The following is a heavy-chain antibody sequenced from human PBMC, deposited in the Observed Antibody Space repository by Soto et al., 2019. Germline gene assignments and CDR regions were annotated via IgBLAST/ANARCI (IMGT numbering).Heavy chain of an antibody. CDR3: AGVSCFGGSCYLDV. J-gene: IGHJ4*02. CDR1: GGTFSTYT. CDR2: ISPGIDIR. D-gene: IGHD2-15*01. Sequence: QVQLVQSGAEVKKPGSSVKVSCTASGGTFSTYTLYWVRQAPGQGLEWMGGISPGIDIRDYAQKFLGRVRITADESTSTGYMQLSTLISADTALYYCAGVSCFGGSCYLDVWGQGSLVTVTS. V-gene: IGHV1-69*12.